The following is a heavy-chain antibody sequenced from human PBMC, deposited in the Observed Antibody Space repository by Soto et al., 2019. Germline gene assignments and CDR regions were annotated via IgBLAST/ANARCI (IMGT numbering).Heavy chain of an antibody. CDR1: GFTFSTYA. V-gene: IGHV3-23*01. CDR2: VSGSGAST. CDR3: AKGVYYDNSGYLYFDH. D-gene: IGHD3-22*01. J-gene: IGHJ4*02. Sequence: EVQLLESGGGLVQPGGSLRLSCAASGFTFSTYAMSWVRQAPGKGLEWVSAVSGSGASTYNAASVKGRFTISRDNSKNSLYLHMNSLRAEDTAVYYCAKGVYYDNSGYLYFDHWGQGTLVTVSS.